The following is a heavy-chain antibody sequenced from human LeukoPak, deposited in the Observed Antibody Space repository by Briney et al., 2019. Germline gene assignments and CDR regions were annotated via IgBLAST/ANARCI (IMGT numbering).Heavy chain of an antibody. CDR3: ARGGRRF. J-gene: IGHJ4*02. V-gene: IGHV3-21*06. D-gene: IGHD3-16*01. CDR1: GFTFSDYT. Sequence: GGSLRLSCAASGFTFSDYTMNWVRQAPGKGLEWVSSIGSSGAYIYYADSVKGRFTISRDNAKNSLYLQMNSLRGEDTAVYYCARGGRRFWGQGTLVTVSS. CDR2: IGSSGAYI.